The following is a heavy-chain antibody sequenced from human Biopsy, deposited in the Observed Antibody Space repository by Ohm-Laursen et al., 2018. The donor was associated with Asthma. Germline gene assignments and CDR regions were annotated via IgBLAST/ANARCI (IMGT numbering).Heavy chain of an antibody. CDR1: GFTVSRDH. J-gene: IGHJ4*02. D-gene: IGHD6-19*01. CDR3: ARGDSSGWSHYYFDY. CDR2: IYSGGTS. V-gene: IGHV3-53*01. Sequence: SLRLSCAALGFTVSRDHMFWVRQAPGKGPEWVSVIYSGGTSHTADSVRGRFTISRDYSKNTLHLQMHSLRVEDTAVYYCARGDSSGWSHYYFDYWGQGTLVTV.